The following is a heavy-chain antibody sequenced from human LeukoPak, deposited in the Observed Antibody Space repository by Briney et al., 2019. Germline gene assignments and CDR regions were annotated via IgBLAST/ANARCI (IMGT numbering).Heavy chain of an antibody. J-gene: IGHJ6*03. D-gene: IGHD6-6*01. CDR3: ARAESSSSGRVYYYYYYMDV. CDR1: GFTFSSYA. Sequence: PGGSLRLSCAASGFTFSSYAMSWVRQAPGKGLEWVSYISSSGSTIYYADSVKGRFTISRDNAKNSLYLQMNSLRAEDTAVYYCARAESSSSGRVYYYYYYMDVWGKGTTVTVSS. V-gene: IGHV3-48*04. CDR2: ISSSGSTI.